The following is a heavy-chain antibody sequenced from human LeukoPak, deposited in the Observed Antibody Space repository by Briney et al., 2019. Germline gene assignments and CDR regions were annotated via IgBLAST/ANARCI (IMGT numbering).Heavy chain of an antibody. CDR2: IYYSGST. J-gene: IGHJ5*02. CDR1: GGSISSYY. V-gene: IGHV4-59*01. D-gene: IGHD3-9*01. CDR3: ARDRYDILTGYYREYNWFDP. Sequence: SETLSLTCTVSGGSISSYYWSWIRQPPRKGLEWIGYIYYSGSTNYNPSLKSRVTISVDTSKNQFSLKLSSMTAADTAVYYCARDRYDILTGYYREYNWFDPWGQGTLVTVSS.